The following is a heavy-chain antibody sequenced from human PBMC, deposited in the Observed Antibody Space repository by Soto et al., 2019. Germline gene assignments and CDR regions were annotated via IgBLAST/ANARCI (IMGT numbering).Heavy chain of an antibody. CDR2: ISYDGSNK. J-gene: IGHJ5*02. CDR1: GFTFSSYG. V-gene: IGHV3-30*18. Sequence: QVQLVESGGGVVQPGRSLRLSCAASGFTFSSYGMHWVRQAPGKGLEWVAVISYDGSNKYYADSVKGRFTISRDNSKNTLYLQMNSLRAEDTAVYYCAKEGVAATSGFDPWGQGTLVTVSS. D-gene: IGHD2-15*01. CDR3: AKEGVAATSGFDP.